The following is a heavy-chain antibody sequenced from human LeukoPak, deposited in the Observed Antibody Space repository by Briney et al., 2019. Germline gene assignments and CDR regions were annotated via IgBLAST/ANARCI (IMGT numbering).Heavy chain of an antibody. CDR1: GFTFSSYA. J-gene: IGHJ4*02. Sequence: GGSLRLSCAASGFTFSSYATHWVRQAPGKGLEWVAVISYDGSNKYYADSVKGRFTISRDNSKNTLYLQMNSLRAEDTAVYYCARDRVYGGLYDSSGYLSYWGQETLVTVSS. D-gene: IGHD3-22*01. CDR2: ISYDGSNK. V-gene: IGHV3-30*01. CDR3: ARDRVYGGLYDSSGYLSY.